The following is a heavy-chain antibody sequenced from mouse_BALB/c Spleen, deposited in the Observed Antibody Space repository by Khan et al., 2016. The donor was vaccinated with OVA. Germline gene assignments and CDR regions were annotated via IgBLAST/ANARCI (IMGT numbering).Heavy chain of an antibody. CDR2: IWTGGNT. CDR1: GFSLTSYG. CDR3: ARYYGNYGWYFDV. J-gene: IGHJ1*01. V-gene: IGHV2-9*02. Sequence: QVQLKQSGPGLVAPSQSLSITCTVSGFSLTSYGVHWVRQPPGKGLEWLGVIWTGGNTNYNSALMSRLSIRKDNSKSQVFLKMNSLQTDDTAMYYGARYYGNYGWYFDVWGAGTTVTVSS. D-gene: IGHD2-1*01.